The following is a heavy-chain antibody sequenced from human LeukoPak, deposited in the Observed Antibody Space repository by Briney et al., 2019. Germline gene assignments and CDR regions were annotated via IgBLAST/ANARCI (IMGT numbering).Heavy chain of an antibody. CDR2: TSTSDSRT. Sequence: PGGSLRLSCAASGFTFGSYAMSWVRQAPGKGLEWVSSTSTSDSRTYYADSVKGRFTISRDNSKNTLYLQMNSLRAEDTAVYYCATRAAAGRSFDYWGQGTLVTVSS. CDR3: ATRAAAGRSFDY. J-gene: IGHJ4*02. D-gene: IGHD6-13*01. V-gene: IGHV3-23*01. CDR1: GFTFGSYA.